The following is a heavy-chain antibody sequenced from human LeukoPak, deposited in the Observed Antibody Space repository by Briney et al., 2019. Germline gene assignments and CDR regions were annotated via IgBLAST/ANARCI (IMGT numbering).Heavy chain of an antibody. J-gene: IGHJ4*02. V-gene: IGHV3-7*01. CDR2: IKQDGSEK. CDR1: EFSVGSNY. CDR3: ARRDHGDYGEEY. Sequence: PGGSLRLSCAASEFSVGSNYMTWVRQAPGKGLEWVANIKQDGSEKYYVDSVKGRFTISRDNAKNSLSLQMNSLRAEDTAVYYCARRDHGDYGEEYWGQGTLVTVSS. D-gene: IGHD4-17*01.